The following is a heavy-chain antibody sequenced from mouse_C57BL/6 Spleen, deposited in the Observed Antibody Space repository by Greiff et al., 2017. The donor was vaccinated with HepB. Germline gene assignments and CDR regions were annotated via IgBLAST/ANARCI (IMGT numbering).Heavy chain of an antibody. J-gene: IGHJ2*01. D-gene: IGHD2-2*01. V-gene: IGHV5-6*02. CDR3: ARHHYGYDY. Sequence: DVMLVESGGDLVKPGGSLKLSCAASGFTFSSYGMSWVRQTPDKRLEWVATISSGGSYTYYPDSVKGRFTISRDNAKNTLYLQMSSLKSEDTAMYYCARHHYGYDYWGQGTTLTVSS. CDR2: ISSGGSYT. CDR1: GFTFSSYG.